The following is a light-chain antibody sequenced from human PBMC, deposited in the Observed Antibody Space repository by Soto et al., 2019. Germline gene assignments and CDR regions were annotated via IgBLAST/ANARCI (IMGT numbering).Light chain of an antibody. Sequence: DIQMTQSPSTLSASLGDRVTITWRASQSISVWLAWYQQKPGKAPKLLIYKASTLQSGVPSRFSGSGSGTQFTLTISSLKPDDFATYYCQQHQTYSTFGQGTKVDIK. CDR2: KAS. V-gene: IGKV1-5*03. CDR1: QSISVW. CDR3: QQHQTYST. J-gene: IGKJ1*01.